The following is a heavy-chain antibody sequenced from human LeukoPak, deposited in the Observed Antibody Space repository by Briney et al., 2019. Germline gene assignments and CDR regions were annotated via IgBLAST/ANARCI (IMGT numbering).Heavy chain of an antibody. J-gene: IGHJ4*02. CDR1: GYTFTSYY. CDR2: INPSGGST. V-gene: IGHV1-46*03. D-gene: IGHD6-19*01. CDR3: ARVGGAVATRRYFDY. Sequence: ASVKVSCKASGYTFTSYYMHWVRQAPGQGLEWMGLINPSGGSTSYAQKFQGRVTMTRDTSTSTVYMELSSLRSEATAVYYCARVGGAVATRRYFDYWGQGTLVTVSS.